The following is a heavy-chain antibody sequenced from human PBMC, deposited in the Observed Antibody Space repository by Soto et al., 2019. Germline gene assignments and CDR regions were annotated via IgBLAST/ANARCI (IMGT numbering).Heavy chain of an antibody. V-gene: IGHV4-39*01. CDR2: IYYSGST. CDR3: ARHPTYNWNYGDWLDP. Sequence: SETLSLTCAISGGSISSDNYCWGWLRKSPGRGLEWIGTIYYSGSTYYNPSLESRVTMSIDTSKNQFSLKLNAVTAADTAVYCCARHPTYNWNYGDWLDPWGQGTLVTVSS. J-gene: IGHJ5*02. CDR1: GGSISSDNYC. D-gene: IGHD1-7*01.